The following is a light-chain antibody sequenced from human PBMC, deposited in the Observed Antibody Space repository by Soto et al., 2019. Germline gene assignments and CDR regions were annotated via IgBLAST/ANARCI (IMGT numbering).Light chain of an antibody. CDR3: QQYNVWPLT. J-gene: IGKJ4*01. CDR1: QSVSSN. Sequence: ITQSPATLSVSPGERATLSCRASQSVSSNLAWYQQKPGQTPKLLIYVASTRATGIPARFSGSGSGTEFTLTISSLQYEDFAVYYCQQYNVWPLTFGGGTKVEFK. V-gene: IGKV3-15*01. CDR2: VAS.